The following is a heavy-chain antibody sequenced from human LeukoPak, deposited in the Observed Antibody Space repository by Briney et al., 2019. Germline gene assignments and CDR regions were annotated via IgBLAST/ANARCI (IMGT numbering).Heavy chain of an antibody. CDR2: INPNSGGT. J-gene: IGHJ4*02. D-gene: IGHD5-18*01. CDR3: ARSDSYGYGDFDY. Sequence: ASVKVSCKASGYTFTGYYMHWVRQAPGQGLEWMGWINPNSGGTNYAQKFQGRVTMTRDTSISTAYMELSRLRSDDTAVYYCARSDSYGYGDFDYWGQGTLVTVSS. CDR1: GYTFTGYY. V-gene: IGHV1-2*02.